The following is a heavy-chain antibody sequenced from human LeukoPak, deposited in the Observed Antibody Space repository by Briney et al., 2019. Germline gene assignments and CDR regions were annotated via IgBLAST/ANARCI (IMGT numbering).Heavy chain of an antibody. V-gene: IGHV2-5*02. J-gene: IGHJ4*02. D-gene: IGHD6-19*01. CDR2: IYWDDDK. Sequence: SGPTLVNPTQTLTLTCTFSGLSLTTSGVGVGWIRQPPGKALEWLALIYWDDDKRYSPSLKSRPTITKDTSKNQVVLTVTNMHDGGTPTYYCAHRPVAVAGTFDYWGQGTLVTVSS. CDR3: AHRPVAVAGTFDY. CDR1: GLSLTTSGVG.